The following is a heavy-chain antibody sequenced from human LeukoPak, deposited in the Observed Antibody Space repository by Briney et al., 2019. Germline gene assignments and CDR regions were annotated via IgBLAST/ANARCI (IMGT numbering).Heavy chain of an antibody. D-gene: IGHD4-17*01. J-gene: IGHJ4*02. CDR1: GFTFNNHA. Sequence: GGSLRLSCEASGFTFNNHAMTWVRQGPGKGLEWASTISGRADSTFYADSVEGRFTISRDNSKNTVYLQLNNLRDEDTAVYYCAKDSERYGVLEYWGQGTLVSVSA. CDR3: AKDSERYGVLEY. CDR2: ISGRADST. V-gene: IGHV3-23*01.